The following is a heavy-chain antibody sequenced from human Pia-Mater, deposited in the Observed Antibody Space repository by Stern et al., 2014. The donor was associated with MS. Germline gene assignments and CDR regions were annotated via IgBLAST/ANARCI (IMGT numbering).Heavy chain of an antibody. CDR3: ARAPDYGAYVDY. V-gene: IGHV4-31*03. J-gene: IGHJ4*02. D-gene: IGHD4-17*01. CDR2: IYYSGST. Sequence: QVQLQESGPGLVKPSQTLALTCTVSGGSISSGGYYWSWIRQHPGKGLEWIGYIYYSGSTYYNPSLKSRVTISVDTSKNQSSLKLSSVTAADTAVYYCARAPDYGAYVDYWGQGTLVTVSS. CDR1: GGSISSGGYY.